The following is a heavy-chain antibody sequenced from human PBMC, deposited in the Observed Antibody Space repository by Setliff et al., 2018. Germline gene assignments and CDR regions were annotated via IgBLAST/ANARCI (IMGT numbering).Heavy chain of an antibody. CDR2: IKSKTDGGTI. Sequence: PGESLKISCAASGFTFSDYYMTWVRQAPGKGLEWVGRIKSKTDGGTIDYAAPVKGRLTISRDDSKNTLYLQVNSLRSEDTAVYYCTTDSMFYFDSSGYHVLDYWGQGTLVTVSS. J-gene: IGHJ4*02. D-gene: IGHD3-22*01. CDR3: TTDSMFYFDSSGYHVLDY. CDR1: GFTFSDYY. V-gene: IGHV3-15*01.